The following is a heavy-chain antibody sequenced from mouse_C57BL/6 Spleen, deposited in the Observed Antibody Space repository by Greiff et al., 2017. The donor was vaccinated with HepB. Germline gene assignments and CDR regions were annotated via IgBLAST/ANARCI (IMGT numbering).Heavy chain of an antibody. CDR1: GYTFTSYW. D-gene: IGHD1-1*01. CDR2: IDPSDSET. V-gene: IGHV1-52*01. Sequence: VQLQQPGAELVRPGSSVKLSCKASGYTFTSYWMHWVKQRPIQGLEWIGNIDPSDSETHYNQKFKDKATLTVDKSSSTAYMQLSSLTSEDSAVYYCARRVPNLPFITTVVDYFDYWGQGTTLTVSS. CDR3: ARRVPNLPFITTVVDYFDY. J-gene: IGHJ2*01.